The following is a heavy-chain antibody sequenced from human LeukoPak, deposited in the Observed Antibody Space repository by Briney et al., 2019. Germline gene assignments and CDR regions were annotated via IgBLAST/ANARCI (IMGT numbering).Heavy chain of an antibody. J-gene: IGHJ6*03. V-gene: IGHV3-23*01. CDR1: AFTFSSYG. CDR3: ARGEFGDYYYFYMDF. Sequence: GGTLRLSCAASAFTFSSYGMSWVRQTPGKGLEWVSAISGSGGSTYYADSVKGRFTISRDNTKNTLYLQMKSLRADDTAVYYCARGEFGDYYYFYMDFWGKGTTVTVSS. CDR2: ISGSGGST. D-gene: IGHD2/OR15-2a*01.